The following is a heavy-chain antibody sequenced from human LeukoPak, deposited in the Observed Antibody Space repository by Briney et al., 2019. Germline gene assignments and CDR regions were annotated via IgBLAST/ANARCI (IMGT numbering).Heavy chain of an antibody. V-gene: IGHV3-74*01. CDR2: IDSGGSWT. J-gene: IGHJ4*02. CDR3: ARGRPHGNDY. CDR1: GNYW. D-gene: IGHD4-23*01. Sequence: GGSLRLSCAASGNYWMHWVRQAPGKGLVWVSHIDSGGSWTSYADSVKGRFTISKDNAKNTVYLQMNSLRVEDTAVYYCARGRPHGNDYWGQGTLVTVSS.